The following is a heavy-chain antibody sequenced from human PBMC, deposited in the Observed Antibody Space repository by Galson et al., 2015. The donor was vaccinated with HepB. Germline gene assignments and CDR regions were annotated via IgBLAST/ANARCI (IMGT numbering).Heavy chain of an antibody. CDR3: AKAHYRGIDV. J-gene: IGHJ6*02. V-gene: IGHV3-23*01. CDR1: GLMFTGHE. Sequence: SLRLSCAASGLMFTGHEMNWVRQAPGKGLQWVSTIRASSDDTFYADSVGGRFTISRDNSNNILYLQLNTLRVDDTAVYYCAKAHYRGIDVWGQGSTVIVSS. D-gene: IGHD3-16*02. CDR2: IRASSDDT.